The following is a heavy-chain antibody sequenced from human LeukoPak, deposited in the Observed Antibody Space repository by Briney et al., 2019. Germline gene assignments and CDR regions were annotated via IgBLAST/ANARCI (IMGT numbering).Heavy chain of an antibody. V-gene: IGHV4-59*01. J-gene: IGHJ4*02. D-gene: IGHD1-1*01. CDR1: GSSISSWY. Sequence: SGTLSLTCTVSGSSISSWYWSWIRQPPGKGLEWIGHFYDGGSTNYNPSLKSRVIISVDTSKSQFSLKLSSVTAADTAVYYCARVSTGTLDYWGQGTLVTVSS. CDR2: FYDGGST. CDR3: ARVSTGTLDY.